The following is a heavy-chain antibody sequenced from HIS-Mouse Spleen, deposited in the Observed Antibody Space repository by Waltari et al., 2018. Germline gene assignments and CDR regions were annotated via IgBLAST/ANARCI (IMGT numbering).Heavy chain of an antibody. CDR3: ARGLEWELLGNYYGMDV. CDR1: GYTFTSYD. D-gene: IGHD1-26*01. Sequence: QVQLVQSGAEVKKPGASVKVSCKASGYTFTSYDINWVRQATGQGLEWMGWMNPNSGNTGYEQKFQGRVTMTRNTSISTAYMELSSLRSEDTAVYYCARGLEWELLGNYYGMDVWGQGTTVTVSS. CDR2: MNPNSGNT. J-gene: IGHJ6*02. V-gene: IGHV1-8*01.